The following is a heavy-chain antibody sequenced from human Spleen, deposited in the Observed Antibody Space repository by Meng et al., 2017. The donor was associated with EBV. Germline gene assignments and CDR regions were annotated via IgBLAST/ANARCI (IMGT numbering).Heavy chain of an antibody. D-gene: IGHD2-15*01. J-gene: IGHJ5*02. CDR1: RGTFSSYA. CDR3: ARAYCSGGSCYSGDYNWFDP. CDR2: IIPIFATA. V-gene: IGHV1-69*01. Sequence: LGPPGGEVKTPGAPLKVACKASRGTFSSYASSWVRQAPGQGLEWMGGIIPIFATANYAQKFQGRVTITADESTSTAYMELSSLRSEDTAVYYCARAYCSGGSCYSGDYNWFDPWGQGTLVTVSS.